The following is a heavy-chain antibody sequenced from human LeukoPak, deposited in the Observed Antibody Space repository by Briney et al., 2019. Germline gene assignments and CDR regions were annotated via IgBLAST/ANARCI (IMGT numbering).Heavy chain of an antibody. Sequence: PGRSLRLSCAASGFTFEDYAMHWVRQAPGKGLEWVSGISWNSGSIGYADSVKGRFTISRDNAKNSLYLQMNSLRAEDTALYYCAKDIAYSSGLHGMDVWGQGTTVIVS. D-gene: IGHD6-19*01. CDR1: GFTFEDYA. V-gene: IGHV3-9*01. CDR2: ISWNSGSI. J-gene: IGHJ6*02. CDR3: AKDIAYSSGLHGMDV.